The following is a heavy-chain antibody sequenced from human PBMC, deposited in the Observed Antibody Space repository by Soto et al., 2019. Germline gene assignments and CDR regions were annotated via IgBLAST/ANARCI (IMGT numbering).Heavy chain of an antibody. J-gene: IGHJ4*02. CDR2: SKNKADSYTT. D-gene: IGHD3-10*01. CDR1: GFTFSDHY. CDR3: TVWGSGNDFGAA. Sequence: EVQLVESGGGLVQPGGSLRLSCAASGFTFSDHYMDWVRQAPGKGLEWVGRSKNKADSYTTEYAASVKGRFTISRDGSKISLVLQMNSLKTEGTAVYYCTVWGSGNDFGAAWGQGILVTVSS. V-gene: IGHV3-72*01.